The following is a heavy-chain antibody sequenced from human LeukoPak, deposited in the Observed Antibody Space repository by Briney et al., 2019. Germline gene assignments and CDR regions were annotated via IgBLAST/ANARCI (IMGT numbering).Heavy chain of an antibody. D-gene: IGHD2-2*01. CDR2: INGDASKT. J-gene: IGHJ5*02. V-gene: IGHV3-74*03. CDR3: TRPMPPDNWFDP. CDR1: GLTSNSYC. Sequence: PGGSLRLSCAASGLTSNSYCMHWVRQVAGKGLVWVARINGDASKTTYADSVKGRFTISRDNAKNTLYLQMNSLRADETAVYYGTRPMPPDNWFDPWGQGSLVTVSS.